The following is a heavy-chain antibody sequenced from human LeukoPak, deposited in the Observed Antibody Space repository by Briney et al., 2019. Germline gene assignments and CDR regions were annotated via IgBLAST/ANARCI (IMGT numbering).Heavy chain of an antibody. J-gene: IGHJ4*02. CDR3: VQGWRDN. V-gene: IGHV3-7*01. D-gene: IGHD2-15*01. CDR2: INQGSSEK. CDR1: GFTFSNYW. Sequence: GGSLRLSCAASGFTFSNYWMTWVRQAPGKGLEWVANINQGSSEKLYVDSVKGRFTISRDNAKNSLYLHLNTLRPEDTAVYYCVQGWRDNWGQGTLVTVSS.